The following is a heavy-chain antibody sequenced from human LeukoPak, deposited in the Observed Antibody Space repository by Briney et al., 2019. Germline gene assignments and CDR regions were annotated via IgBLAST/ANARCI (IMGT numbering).Heavy chain of an antibody. CDR3: ARVATYAYYQDY. CDR2: IKYDARST. Sequence: PGGPLRLSCADSGFNFSSHWMHWVRQAPGKGLVWVSRIKYDARSTSYADSMKRRFTISRDNAMNTLYLQTNSLRAEDPAVYYFARVATYAYYQDYWGEGTLVTVSS. V-gene: IGHV3-74*01. J-gene: IGHJ4*02. CDR1: GFNFSSHW. D-gene: IGHD1-26*01.